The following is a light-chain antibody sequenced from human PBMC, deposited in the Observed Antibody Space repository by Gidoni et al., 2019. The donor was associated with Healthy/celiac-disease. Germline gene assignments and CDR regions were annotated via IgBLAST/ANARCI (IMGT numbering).Light chain of an antibody. CDR2: GNS. V-gene: IGLV1-40*01. J-gene: IGLJ2*01. Sequence: QSALTQPPSVSGAPGQRVTISCTGSSSNIGAGYDVHWYQQLPGTAPKLLIYGNSNRPSGVPDLFSGSKSGTSASLAITGLQAEDEADSYCQSYDSSLSGSVFGGGTKLTVL. CDR1: SSNIGAGYD. CDR3: QSYDSSLSGSV.